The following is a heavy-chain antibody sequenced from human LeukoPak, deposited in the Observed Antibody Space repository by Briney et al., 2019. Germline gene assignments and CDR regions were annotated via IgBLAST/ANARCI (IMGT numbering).Heavy chain of an antibody. CDR3: AKDGY. CDR1: GFTFSNYW. CDR2: IKQDGSEK. Sequence: PGGSLRLSCAASGFTFSNYWMSWVRQAPGKGLEWVANIKQDGSEKYYVDSVKGRFTVSRNNAKNSLYLQMNSLRAEDTAVYYCAKDGYWGQGTLVTVSS. J-gene: IGHJ4*02. V-gene: IGHV3-7*03.